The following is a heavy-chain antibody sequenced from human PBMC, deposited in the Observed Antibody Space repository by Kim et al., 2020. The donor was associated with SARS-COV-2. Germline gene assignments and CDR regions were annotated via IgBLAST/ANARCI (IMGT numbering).Heavy chain of an antibody. Sequence: ASVKVSCKASGYNISKYVMNWVRQAPGQGPEWLGWINTNTGIPTYVQGLTGRFVFSLDTTISTAFPQISSLLTEDTAVYYCARNETPHRFSHSRGFFYFYGMDVWGQGTTVTVSS. J-gene: IGHJ6*02. CDR1: GYNISKYV. V-gene: IGHV7-4-1*02. CDR2: INTNTGIP. D-gene: IGHD3-3*01. CDR3: ARNETPHRFSHSRGFFYFYGMDV.